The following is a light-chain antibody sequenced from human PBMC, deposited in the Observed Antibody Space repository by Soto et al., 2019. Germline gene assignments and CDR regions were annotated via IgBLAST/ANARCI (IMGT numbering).Light chain of an antibody. CDR1: QSVSFW. CDR2: TAS. V-gene: IGKV1-5*03. J-gene: IGKJ1*01. Sequence: DIQMTQSPSTLSASVGDRVAFICRASQSVSFWLAWYQQKPGKAPKLLIYTASHLESGVPSRFSGSGSGTEFTLTISSLQSEDFAVYYCQQYNNWPRTFGQGTKVDIK. CDR3: QQYNNWPRT.